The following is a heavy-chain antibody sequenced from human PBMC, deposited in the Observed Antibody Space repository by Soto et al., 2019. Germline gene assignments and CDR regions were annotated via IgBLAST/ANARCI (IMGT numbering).Heavy chain of an antibody. CDR1: GASFSGFY. J-gene: IGHJ5*02. CDR2: IYATGTT. Sequence: PSETLSLTCPVSGASFSGFYWSWIRKSAGKGLEWIGRIYATGTTDYNPSLKSRVMMSVDTSKKQFSLKLRSVTAADTAVYYCVRDGTKTLRDWFDPWGQGISVTVSS. CDR3: VRDGTKTLRDWFDP. D-gene: IGHD1-1*01. V-gene: IGHV4-4*07.